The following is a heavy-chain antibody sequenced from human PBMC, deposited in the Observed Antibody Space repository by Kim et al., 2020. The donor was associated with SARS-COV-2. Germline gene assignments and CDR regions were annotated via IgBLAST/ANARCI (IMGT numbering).Heavy chain of an antibody. J-gene: IGHJ4*02. D-gene: IGHD3-3*01. CDR2: INPSGDGT. CDR3: ARGAILED. V-gene: IGHV1-46*01. CDR1: GYTFTNSY. Sequence: ASVKVSCKASGYTFTNSYMHWVRQAPGQGLEWMGLINPSGDGTSYAQKFQGRVTITRDSSTSTMYMYLSSLRSDDTAVYYCARGAILEDWGQGTLVIVSS.